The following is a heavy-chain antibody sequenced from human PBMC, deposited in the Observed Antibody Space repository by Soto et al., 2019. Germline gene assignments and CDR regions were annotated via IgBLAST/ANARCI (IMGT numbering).Heavy chain of an antibody. CDR1: RFIFSDYY. Sequence: GGSLRLSCAASRFIFSDYYMTWIRQAPGKGLEWVSYISSTGNTVYYADSVKGRFTISRDNAKNSLFLQMSSLRAEDTAVYYCASPGIYSDLFDPCGKGTLVPVAS. V-gene: IGHV3-11*01. CDR3: ASPGIYSDLFDP. D-gene: IGHD1-26*01. CDR2: ISSTGNTV. J-gene: IGHJ5*02.